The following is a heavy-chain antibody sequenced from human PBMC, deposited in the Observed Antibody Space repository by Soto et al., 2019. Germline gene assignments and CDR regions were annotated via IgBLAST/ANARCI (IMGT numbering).Heavy chain of an antibody. V-gene: IGHV1-8*01. J-gene: IGHJ5*02. CDR1: GYIFTNYD. CDR2: INPNSGNT. Sequence: QVQLVQSGAEVKNPGASVKVSCKASGYIFTNYDINWVRQATGQGLEYLVWINPNSGNTGYVQKFQGRVTMTRNTSINTADMELISLRTYDTAVYYCARIMKDCDYSRWLDPWGQGTLVTVSS. CDR3: ARIMKDCDYSRWLDP. D-gene: IGHD4-17*01.